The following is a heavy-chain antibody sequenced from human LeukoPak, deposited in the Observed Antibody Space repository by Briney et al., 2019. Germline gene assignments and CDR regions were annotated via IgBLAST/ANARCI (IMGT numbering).Heavy chain of an antibody. CDR2: ISSSSSYI. V-gene: IGHV3-21*01. Sequence: PGGSLRLSCAASGFTFSNYSMNWVRQAPGKGLEWVSSISSSSSYIYYADSVKGRFTISRDNAKNSLYLQMNSLRAEDTAVYYCARDTDCSGGSCYSSNDYYYYHMDVWGKGTTVTVSS. CDR3: ARDTDCSGGSCYSSNDYYYYHMDV. J-gene: IGHJ6*03. CDR1: GFTFSNYS. D-gene: IGHD2-15*01.